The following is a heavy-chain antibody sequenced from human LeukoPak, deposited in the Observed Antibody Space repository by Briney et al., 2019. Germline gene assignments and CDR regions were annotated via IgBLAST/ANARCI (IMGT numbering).Heavy chain of an antibody. V-gene: IGHV3-23*01. CDR1: GFTFSSYA. J-gene: IGHJ4*02. Sequence: GGSLRLSCAPSGFTFSSYAMSWVRQAPGKGLEWVSAISGSGGSTYYADSVKGRFTISRDNSKNTLYLQMNSLRAEDTAVYYCAKPGAAGKGFPYYFDYWGQGTLVTVSS. D-gene: IGHD6-13*01. CDR3: AKPGAAGKGFPYYFDY. CDR2: ISGSGGST.